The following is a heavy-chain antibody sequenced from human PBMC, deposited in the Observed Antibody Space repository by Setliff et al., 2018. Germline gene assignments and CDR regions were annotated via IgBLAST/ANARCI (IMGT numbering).Heavy chain of an antibody. V-gene: IGHV4-39*07. CDR2: IFYSGRT. CDR1: GASITNINYY. Sequence: SETLSLTCTVSGASITNINYYWGLIRQPPGKGLEWIGSIFYSGRTFYNPSLKSRVTMTRNTSINTAYLEVTTLRSEDTAMYYCARDLSGSGTLDLWGQGTLVTVSS. D-gene: IGHD3-10*01. J-gene: IGHJ5*02. CDR3: ARDLSGSGTLDL.